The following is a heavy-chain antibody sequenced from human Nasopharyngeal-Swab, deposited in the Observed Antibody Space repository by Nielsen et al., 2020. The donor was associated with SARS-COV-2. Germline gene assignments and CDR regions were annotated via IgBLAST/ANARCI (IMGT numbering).Heavy chain of an antibody. Sequence: GESLKISCAASGFTFSSYSMNWVRQAPGKGLEWVSSISSSSSYIYYADSVKGRFTISRDKARNSLYLQMNSLRAEDTAVYYCARGYDILTGYYKYYYSMDVWGQGTTVTVSS. CDR1: GFTFSSYS. V-gene: IGHV3-21*01. D-gene: IGHD3-9*01. CDR2: ISSSSSYI. CDR3: ARGYDILTGYYKYYYSMDV. J-gene: IGHJ6*02.